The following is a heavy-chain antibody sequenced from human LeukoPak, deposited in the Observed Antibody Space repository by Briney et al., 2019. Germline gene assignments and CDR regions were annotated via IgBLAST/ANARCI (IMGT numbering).Heavy chain of an antibody. CDR3: ARSYYDYVWGSYPYFDY. V-gene: IGHV4-4*07. CDR1: GGPISSYY. CDR2: IYTSGST. Sequence: SETLSLTCTVSGGPISSYYWSWIRQPAGKGLEWIGRIYTSGSTNYNPSLKSRVTMSVDTSKNQFSLKLSSVTAADTAVYYCARSYYDYVWGSYPYFDYWGQGTLVTVSS. J-gene: IGHJ4*02. D-gene: IGHD3-16*02.